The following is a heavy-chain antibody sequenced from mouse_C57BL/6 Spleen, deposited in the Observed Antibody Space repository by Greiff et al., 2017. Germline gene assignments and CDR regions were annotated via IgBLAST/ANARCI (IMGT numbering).Heavy chain of an antibody. CDR3: ESGGALWCYLDY. D-gene: IGHD1-1*02. Sequence: QVQLKQPGAELVKPGASVKMSCKASGYTFTSYWITWVKQRPGQGLEWIGDIYPGSGSTNYNEKFKSKATLTVDTSSSTAYMQLSSLTSEDSAVXQCESGGALWCYLDYWGKRNTLTVSS. CDR2: IYPGSGST. J-gene: IGHJ2*01. CDR1: GYTFTSYW. V-gene: IGHV1-55*01.